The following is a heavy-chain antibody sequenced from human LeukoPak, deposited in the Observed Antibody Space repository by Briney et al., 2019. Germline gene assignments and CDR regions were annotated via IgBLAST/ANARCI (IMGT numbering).Heavy chain of an antibody. Sequence: GGSLRLSCAASGFTFSSYGMHWVRQAPGKGLEWVAVISSDGNNKNYVDSVKGRFTFSRDNSKNTVYLQMNSLRAEDMAIYYCAGYGGFSKWGQGTHVTVSS. CDR1: GFTFSSYG. CDR2: ISSDGNNK. V-gene: IGHV3-30*03. D-gene: IGHD4-23*01. CDR3: AGYGGFSK. J-gene: IGHJ4*02.